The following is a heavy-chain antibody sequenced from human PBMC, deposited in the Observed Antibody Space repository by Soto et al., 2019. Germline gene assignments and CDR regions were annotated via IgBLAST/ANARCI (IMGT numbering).Heavy chain of an antibody. CDR2: INPNSGGT. J-gene: IGHJ3*02. Sequence: GASVKVSCKASGYTLTGYYMHWVRQAPGQGLEWMGWINPNSGGTNYAQKFQGWVTMTRDTSISTAYMELSRLRSDDTAVYYCARAQQLVLGDAFDIWGQGTMVTVSS. CDR1: GYTLTGYY. CDR3: ARAQQLVLGDAFDI. V-gene: IGHV1-2*04. D-gene: IGHD6-13*01.